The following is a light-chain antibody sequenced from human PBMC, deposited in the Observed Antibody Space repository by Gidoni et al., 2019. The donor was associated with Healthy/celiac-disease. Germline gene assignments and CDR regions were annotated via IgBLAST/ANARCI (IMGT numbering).Light chain of an antibody. Sequence: DIQMTQSPSTLSASVGDRVTIPCRASQSISSWLAWYQQKPGKAPKLLIYKASSLESGVPSRFSGSGSGTEFTLTISSLQPDDFATDYCQQYNSYSCSFGQGTKLEIK. CDR1: QSISSW. V-gene: IGKV1-5*03. J-gene: IGKJ2*04. CDR2: KAS. CDR3: QQYNSYSCS.